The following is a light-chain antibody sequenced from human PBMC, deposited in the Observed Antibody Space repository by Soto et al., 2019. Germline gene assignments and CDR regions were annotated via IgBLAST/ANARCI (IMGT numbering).Light chain of an antibody. CDR2: GAS. V-gene: IGKV3-11*01. CDR3: QQYGSSPPWT. CDR1: QNVRTF. J-gene: IGKJ1*01. Sequence: EVVLTQSPATLSLSPGERATLSCRASQNVRTFLDWYQQKPGQAPRLLIYGASNRATGIPARFSGSGSGTDFTLTISSLEPEDFAVYYCQQYGSSPPWTFGQGTKVEIK.